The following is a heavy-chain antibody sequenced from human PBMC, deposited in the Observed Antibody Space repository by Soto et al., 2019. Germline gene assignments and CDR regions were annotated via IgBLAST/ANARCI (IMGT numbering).Heavy chain of an antibody. CDR2: IDPVDSYA. D-gene: IGHD6-13*01. J-gene: IGHJ5*02. V-gene: IGHV5-10-1*01. CDR3: ARIESIARNWLDP. Sequence: PGASLKISCKGSGFSFTNYLIRCVRQMPWKGLEWMVNIDPVDSYANYSPSFQGHVTFSVDTSISTAYLQWSSLKASDTAMYFCARIESIARNWLDPWAQGTLVNVCS. CDR1: GFSFTNYL.